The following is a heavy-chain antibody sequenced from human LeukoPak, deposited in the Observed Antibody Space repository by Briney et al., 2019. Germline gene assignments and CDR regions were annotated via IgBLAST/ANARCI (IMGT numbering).Heavy chain of an antibody. J-gene: IGHJ6*03. CDR1: GGSISSGSYY. Sequence: SETLSLTCTVSGGSISSGSYYWSWIRQPAGKGLEWIGRIYTSGSTNYNPSLKSRVTISVDTSKNQFSLKLSSVTAADTAVYYCASSPQYYYYYMDVWAKGPRSPSL. V-gene: IGHV4-61*02. CDR3: ASSPQYYYYYMDV. CDR2: IYTSGST.